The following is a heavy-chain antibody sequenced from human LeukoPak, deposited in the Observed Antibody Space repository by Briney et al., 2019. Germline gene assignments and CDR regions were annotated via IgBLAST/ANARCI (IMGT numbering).Heavy chain of an antibody. CDR3: AKEQYPGYFDF. CDR1: GFTSSVYA. D-gene: IGHD1-14*01. Sequence: SGGSLRLSCAASGFTSSVYAMHWVRQAPGKGLEWVCFIRFDATNKYYADSVKGRFTISRDNSNNTLYLQLNNVRTEDTATYFCAKEQYPGYFDFWGQGTLVTVSA. V-gene: IGHV3-30*02. J-gene: IGHJ4*02. CDR2: IRFDATNK.